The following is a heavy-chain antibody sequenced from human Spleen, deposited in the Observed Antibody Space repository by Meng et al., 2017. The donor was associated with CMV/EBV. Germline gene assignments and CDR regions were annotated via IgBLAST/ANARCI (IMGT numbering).Heavy chain of an antibody. Sequence: SETLSLTCAVYGESFSGYYWSWIRQPPGKGLEWIGEINHSGSTNYNPSLKSRVTISVDTSKNQFSLKLSSVTAADTAVYYCAREVADTEDAFDIWGQGTMVTVSS. J-gene: IGHJ3*02. CDR3: AREVADTEDAFDI. D-gene: IGHD6-19*01. CDR2: INHSGST. V-gene: IGHV4-34*01. CDR1: GESFSGYY.